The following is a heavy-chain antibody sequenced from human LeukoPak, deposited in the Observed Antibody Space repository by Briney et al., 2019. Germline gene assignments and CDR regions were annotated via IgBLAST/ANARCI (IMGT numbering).Heavy chain of an antibody. CDR2: IRSTGNNYAT. CDR3: TRLYDSGFDY. D-gene: IGHD3-10*01. J-gene: IGHJ4*02. Sequence: GGSLRLSCAASGFTFSGSAMHWVRQASGKGLEWVGRIRSTGNNYATAYAASVKGRFTIPRDDSKNTAYLQMNSLKTEDTAVYYCTRLYDSGFDYWGQGTLVTVSS. V-gene: IGHV3-73*01. CDR1: GFTFSGSA.